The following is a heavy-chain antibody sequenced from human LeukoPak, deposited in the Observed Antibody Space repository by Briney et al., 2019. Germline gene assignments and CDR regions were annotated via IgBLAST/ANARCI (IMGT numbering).Heavy chain of an antibody. J-gene: IGHJ4*02. CDR3: AREYSYGFDY. CDR1: GYIFTVYY. D-gene: IGHD5-18*01. V-gene: IGHV1-2*06. CDR2: INPNSGGT. Sequence: ASVKVSCKASGYIFTVYYIHWLRQAPGQGLEWMGRINPNSGGTNYAQKFQGRVAMTRDTSISTAYMELSRLRSDDTAVYYCAREYSYGFDYWGQGTPVTVSS.